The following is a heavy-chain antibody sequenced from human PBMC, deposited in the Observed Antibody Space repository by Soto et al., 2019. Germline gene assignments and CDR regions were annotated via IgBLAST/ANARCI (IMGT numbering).Heavy chain of an antibody. D-gene: IGHD6-19*01. Sequence: ASVKVSCKASGYIFTDYYMHWVRQAPGQELEWMGWINPNSCGTNNTQKFQGRVTMTRDPSTTTVYMELSSLRSEDTAVYYCASGSGWSRPFDYWGQGTLVTVSS. CDR1: GYIFTDYY. CDR2: INPNSCGT. CDR3: ASGSGWSRPFDY. J-gene: IGHJ4*02. V-gene: IGHV1-2*02.